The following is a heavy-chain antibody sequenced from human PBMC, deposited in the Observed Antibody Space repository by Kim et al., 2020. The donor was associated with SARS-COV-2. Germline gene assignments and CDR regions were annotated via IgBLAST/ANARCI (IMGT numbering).Heavy chain of an antibody. V-gene: IGHV3-30*04. J-gene: IGHJ6*02. CDR3: VTDPGKARATVGMDV. Sequence: GGSLRLSCAASGFTFSNYGMHWVCLAPGKGLEWVTVMSYDESNNYYADPVKGRFTISRDKSKNTMFLQMNSLRAEDTAVYYCVTDPGKARATVGMDVWGQGTTVTVSS. D-gene: IGHD2-21*02. CDR2: MSYDESNN. CDR1: GFTFSNYG.